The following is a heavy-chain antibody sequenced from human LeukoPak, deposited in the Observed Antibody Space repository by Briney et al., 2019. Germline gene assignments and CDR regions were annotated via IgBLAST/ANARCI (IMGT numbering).Heavy chain of an antibody. CDR2: INPNRGST. CDR3: ATDSIAVAGVYYYYMDV. J-gene: IGHJ6*03. Sequence: ASVKVSCKASGYTFTGYYMYWVRQAPGQGLEWMGIINPNRGSTSYAQKFQGRVTMTEDTSTDTAYMELSSLRSEDTAVYYCATDSIAVAGVYYYYMDVWGKGTTVTVSS. CDR1: GYTFTGYY. V-gene: IGHV1-46*01. D-gene: IGHD6-19*01.